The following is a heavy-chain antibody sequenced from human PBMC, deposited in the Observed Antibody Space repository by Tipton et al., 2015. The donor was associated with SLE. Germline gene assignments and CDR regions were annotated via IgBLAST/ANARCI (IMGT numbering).Heavy chain of an antibody. Sequence: TLSLTCNVSSGSISGYYWNWIRQPPGKGLEWIGYINYNGNTNYNPSLKSRVTISVDTSKTHFSLRLNSVTAADTAVYYCAKNREYSGYLLPDYWGQGILVTVSS. V-gene: IGHV4-59*01. CDR3: AKNREYSGYLLPDY. CDR1: SGSISGYY. J-gene: IGHJ4*02. D-gene: IGHD5-12*01. CDR2: INYNGNT.